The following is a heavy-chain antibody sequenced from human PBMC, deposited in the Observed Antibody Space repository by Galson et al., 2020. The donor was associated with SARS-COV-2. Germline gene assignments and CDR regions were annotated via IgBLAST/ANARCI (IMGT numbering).Heavy chain of an antibody. D-gene: IGHD6-13*01. Sequence: ASVKVSCKASGYTFSSFSFSWLRQVPGQGLEWMGWINTDTGNPTYAQDFTGRFVFSLDTAVSTAFLHISRLRTEDSAVYYCARELPAAGHFQVWGQGTLVTVSS. V-gene: IGHV7-4-1*02. CDR1: GYTFSSFS. CDR3: ARELPAAGHFQV. CDR2: INTDTGNP. J-gene: IGHJ1*01.